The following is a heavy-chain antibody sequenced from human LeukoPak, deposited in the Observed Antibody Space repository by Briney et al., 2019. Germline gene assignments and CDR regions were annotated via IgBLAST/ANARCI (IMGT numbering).Heavy chain of an antibody. CDR2: ISSSSSYI. V-gene: IGHV3-21*01. CDR1: GFTFSSYS. J-gene: IGHJ4*02. D-gene: IGHD4-11*01. Sequence: GGSLRLSCAASGFTFSSYSMNWVRQAPGKGLEWVSSISSSSSYIYYADSVKGRFTIPRDNAKNSLSLQMNSLRAEDTAVYYCARDRDDYPYYWGQGTLVTVSS. CDR3: ARDRDDYPYY.